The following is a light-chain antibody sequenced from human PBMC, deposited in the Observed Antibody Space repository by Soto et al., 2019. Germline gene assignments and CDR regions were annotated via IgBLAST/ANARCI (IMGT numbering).Light chain of an antibody. CDR2: GAS. CDR1: QSISSIS. Sequence: EIVLTQSPGTLSLSPGERATLSCRASQSISSISLAWYQQKPGQATRLLIYGASNRATGIPDRFSGSGSGTDFTLTISRLEPEDFEVYYCQQYGISPWTFGQGTKVEIK. J-gene: IGKJ1*01. CDR3: QQYGISPWT. V-gene: IGKV3-20*01.